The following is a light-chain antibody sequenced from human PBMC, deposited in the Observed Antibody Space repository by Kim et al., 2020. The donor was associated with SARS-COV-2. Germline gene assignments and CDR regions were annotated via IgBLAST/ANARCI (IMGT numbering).Light chain of an antibody. CDR2: TAS. Sequence: SASVGDRVILTRRAGEDIKTFVAGYQQNPGNAPTRLIHTASTLQSGAPTRLSGRGSGTDFTLTIRGPQPEDSATYYCQQQHTPPYTLGQGTKREI. V-gene: IGKV1-9*01. CDR3: QQQHTPPYT. J-gene: IGKJ2*01. CDR1: EDIKTF.